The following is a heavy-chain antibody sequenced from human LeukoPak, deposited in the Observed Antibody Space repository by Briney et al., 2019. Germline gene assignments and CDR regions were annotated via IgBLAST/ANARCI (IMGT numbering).Heavy chain of an antibody. Sequence: SVKVSCKASGGTFSSYAISWVRQAPGQGLEWMGGIIPIFGTANYAQKFQGRVTITADESTSTAYMELSSLRSEDTAVYYCARRGGGCSSTSCYDGAFDIWGQGTMVTVSS. CDR1: GGTFSSYA. D-gene: IGHD2-2*01. J-gene: IGHJ3*02. CDR3: ARRGGGCSSTSCYDGAFDI. V-gene: IGHV1-69*13. CDR2: IIPIFGTA.